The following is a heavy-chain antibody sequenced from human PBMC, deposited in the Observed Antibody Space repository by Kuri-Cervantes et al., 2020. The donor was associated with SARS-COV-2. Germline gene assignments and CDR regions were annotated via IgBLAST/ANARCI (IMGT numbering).Heavy chain of an antibody. V-gene: IGHV3-23*01. J-gene: IGHJ4*02. CDR2: ISGSGGST. Sequence: GESLKISCAASGFTFSSYAMSWVRQAPGKGLEWVSAISGSGGSTDYADSVKGRFTISRDNSKNTLYLQMNSLRAEDTAVYYCAREQGGYYGSGSFDYWGQGTLVTVSS. CDR3: AREQGGYYGSGSFDY. D-gene: IGHD3-10*01. CDR1: GFTFSSYA.